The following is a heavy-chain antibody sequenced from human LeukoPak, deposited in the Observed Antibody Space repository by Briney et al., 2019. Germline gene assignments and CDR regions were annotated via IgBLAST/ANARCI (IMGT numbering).Heavy chain of an antibody. D-gene: IGHD5-18*01. Sequence: SETLSLTCTVSGGSISSDYWSWIRQAPGKGLEWIGYIYYSGSTKYNSSLKSRVTISVDTSKNQFSLRLSSVTAAGTAVYYCARQPWRVPEGGYSYGFTPPDDWGQGTLVTVSS. CDR3: ARQPWRVPEGGYSYGFTPPDD. J-gene: IGHJ4*02. V-gene: IGHV4-59*08. CDR2: IYYSGST. CDR1: GGSISSDY.